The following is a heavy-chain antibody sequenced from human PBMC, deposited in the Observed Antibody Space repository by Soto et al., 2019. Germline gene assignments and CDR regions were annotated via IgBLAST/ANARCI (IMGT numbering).Heavy chain of an antibody. CDR2: MNPNSGNT. D-gene: IGHD3-10*01. Sequence: ASVKVSCKASGYTFTSYDTNWVRQATGQGLEWMGWMNPNSGNTGYAQKFQGRVTMTRNTSISTAYMELSSLRSEDTAVYYCARAIDYYGSGTNWFDPWGQGTLVTVSS. J-gene: IGHJ5*02. CDR3: ARAIDYYGSGTNWFDP. V-gene: IGHV1-8*01. CDR1: GYTFTSYD.